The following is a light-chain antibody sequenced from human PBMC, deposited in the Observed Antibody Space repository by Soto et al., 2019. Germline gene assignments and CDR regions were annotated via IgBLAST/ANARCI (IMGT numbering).Light chain of an antibody. CDR3: ATWDDSLNSPV. V-gene: IGLV1-44*01. J-gene: IGLJ2*01. CDR1: SSNIGTNT. Sequence: QSVLTQPPSTSGTPGQRVTISCSGSSSNIGTNTVNWYQQLPGTAPELLIYSNTQRPSGVPDRFSGSKSGTSASLAISGLQSEDEADYYCATWDDSLNSPVFGGGTKLTVL. CDR2: SNT.